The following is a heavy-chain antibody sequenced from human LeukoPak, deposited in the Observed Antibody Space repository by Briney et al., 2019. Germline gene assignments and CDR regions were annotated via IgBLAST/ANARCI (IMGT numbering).Heavy chain of an antibody. J-gene: IGHJ4*02. Sequence: ASVKVSCKASGGTFSSYAISWVRQAPGQGLEWMGGIIPIFGTANYAQKFQGRVTITTDESTSTAYMELSSLRSEDTAVYYCARGDYYDSSGYWDYWGQGTLVTVFS. D-gene: IGHD3-22*01. CDR2: IIPIFGTA. CDR3: ARGDYYDSSGYWDY. CDR1: GGTFSSYA. V-gene: IGHV1-69*05.